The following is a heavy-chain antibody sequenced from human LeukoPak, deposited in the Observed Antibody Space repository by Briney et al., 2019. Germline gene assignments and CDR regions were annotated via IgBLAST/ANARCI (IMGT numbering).Heavy chain of an antibody. D-gene: IGHD3-3*01. Sequence: ASVKVSCKXSGYTLTELSMHWVRQAPGKGLERMGGFDPEDGETIYAQKFQGRVTMTEDTSTDTAYMELSSLRSEDTAVYYCATSQYYDLTMDVWGKGTTVTISS. CDR1: GYTLTELS. CDR3: ATSQYYDLTMDV. V-gene: IGHV1-24*01. J-gene: IGHJ6*03. CDR2: FDPEDGET.